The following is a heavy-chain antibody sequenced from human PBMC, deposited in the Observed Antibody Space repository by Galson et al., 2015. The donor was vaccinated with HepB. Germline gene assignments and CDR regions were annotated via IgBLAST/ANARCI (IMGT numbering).Heavy chain of an antibody. V-gene: IGHV4-31*03. CDR3: ARVRQARRIAMVREINFVGMDI. CDR2: MYNSGST. Sequence: TLSLTCTVSGGSISSGGYHWSWIRQHPGKGLEWIGFMYNSGSTYYNPSLKSRVTISVDTSRNQFSLKLSFVTAADTAVYYCARVRQARRIAMVREINFVGMDIWGQGTTVTVSS. D-gene: IGHD3-10*01. J-gene: IGHJ6*02. CDR1: GGSISSGGYH.